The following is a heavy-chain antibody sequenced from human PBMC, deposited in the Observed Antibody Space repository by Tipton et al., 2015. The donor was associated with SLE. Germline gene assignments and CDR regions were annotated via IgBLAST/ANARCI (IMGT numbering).Heavy chain of an antibody. V-gene: IGHV4-59*08. CDR1: GGPISSYY. J-gene: IGHJ6*03. D-gene: IGHD1-26*01. CDR3: ARVGVGATTGYYYYYMDV. Sequence: TLSLTCTVSGGPISSYYWSWIRQPPGKGLEWIGYIYYSGSTNYNPSLKSRVTISVDTSKNQFSLKLSSVTAADTAVYYCARVGVGATTGYYYYYMDVWGKGTTVTVSS. CDR2: IYYSGST.